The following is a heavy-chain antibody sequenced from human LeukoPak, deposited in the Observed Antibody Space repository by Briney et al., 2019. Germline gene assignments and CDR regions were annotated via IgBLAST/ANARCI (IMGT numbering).Heavy chain of an antibody. CDR1: GTSFSGYY. D-gene: IGHD2/OR15-2a*01. CDR2: INHSGSA. J-gene: IGHJ6*03. Sequence: SETLSLTCAVYGTSFSGYYWSWIRQPPGKGLEWIGEINHSGSANYNPALKGRLTISVDTSKNQFSLRLSTVTAADTAVYYCASLRAISYYSYYMDLWGKGTTVTVSS. V-gene: IGHV4-34*01. CDR3: ASLRAISYYSYYMDL.